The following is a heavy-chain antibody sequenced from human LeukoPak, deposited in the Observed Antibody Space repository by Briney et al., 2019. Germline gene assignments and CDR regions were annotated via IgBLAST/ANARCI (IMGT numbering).Heavy chain of an antibody. J-gene: IGHJ4*02. CDR2: ISYDGSNK. V-gene: IGHV3-30*04. CDR1: GFTFSSYA. CDR3: ARVRGSGSQPFDY. D-gene: IGHD3-22*01. Sequence: GGSLRLSCAASGFTFSSYAMHWVRQAPGKGLEWVAVISYDGSNKYYADSVKGRFTISRDNSKNTLYLQMNSLRAEDTAVYYCARVRGSGSQPFDYWGQGTLVTVSS.